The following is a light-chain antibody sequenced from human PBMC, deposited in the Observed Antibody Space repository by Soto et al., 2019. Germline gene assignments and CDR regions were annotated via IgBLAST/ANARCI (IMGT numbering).Light chain of an antibody. CDR2: GAS. Sequence: EIVLTQSPGTLSLSPGERSTRACRASQSVSNNYLAWYQQKPGQAPRLLIYGASNRATGIPDRFSGSGSGTDFTLTISRLEPEDFAVYYCQQYGSSGTFGQGDQGGYQ. V-gene: IGKV3-20*01. J-gene: IGKJ1*01. CDR3: QQYGSSGT. CDR1: QSVSNNY.